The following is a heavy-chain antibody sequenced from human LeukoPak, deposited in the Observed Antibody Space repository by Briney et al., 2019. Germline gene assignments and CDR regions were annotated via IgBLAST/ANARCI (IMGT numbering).Heavy chain of an antibody. CDR1: GFTFSGYA. CDR2: ISGSGGST. Sequence: GGSLRLSCAASGFTFSGYAMSWVRQAPGKGLEWVSGISGSGGSTYYADSVKGRFTISRDNSKNTLYLQMNSLRAEDTAVYYCAKVVDSSGYYHFDYWGQGTLVTVSS. D-gene: IGHD3-22*01. V-gene: IGHV3-23*01. CDR3: AKVVDSSGYYHFDY. J-gene: IGHJ4*02.